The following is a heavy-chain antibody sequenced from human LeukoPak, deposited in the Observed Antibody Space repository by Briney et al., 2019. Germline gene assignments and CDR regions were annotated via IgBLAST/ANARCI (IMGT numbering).Heavy chain of an antibody. D-gene: IGHD1-26*01. Sequence: SETLSLTCTVSGGSISSGDYYWSWIRQPPGKGLEWIGYIYYSGSTYYNPSLKSRVTISVDTSKNQFSLKLSSVTAADTAVYYCAPMGGSSGAFDVWGQGTMVTVSS. CDR3: APMGGSSGAFDV. CDR2: IYYSGST. V-gene: IGHV4-30-4*08. J-gene: IGHJ3*01. CDR1: GGSISSGDYY.